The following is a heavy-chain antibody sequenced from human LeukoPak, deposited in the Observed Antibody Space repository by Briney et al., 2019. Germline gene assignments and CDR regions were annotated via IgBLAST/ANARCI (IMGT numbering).Heavy chain of an antibody. CDR1: GFTFSSYA. CDR3: ARGGFIAARPIDY. CDR2: ISSNGGST. V-gene: IGHV3-64*01. J-gene: IGHJ4*02. Sequence: GGSLRLSCAASGFTFSSYAMHWVRQAPGKGLEYVSAISSNGGSTYYANSVKGRFTISRDNSKNTLFLQMGSLRAEDMAVYYCARGGFIAARPIDYWGQGTLVTVSS. D-gene: IGHD6-6*01.